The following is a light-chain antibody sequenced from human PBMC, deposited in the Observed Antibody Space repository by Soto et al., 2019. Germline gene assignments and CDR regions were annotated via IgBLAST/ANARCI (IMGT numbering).Light chain of an antibody. Sequence: DIQMTQSPSSLSASVGDRVTITCRASLNINTFLNWYQQKPGKAPKLLIYGSSNLQSGVPSRFSGSRSGTDFTLTISSLQPEDFGTYFCQQSYSTPLTFGPGTKVGIK. CDR2: GSS. CDR1: LNINTF. J-gene: IGKJ3*01. V-gene: IGKV1-39*01. CDR3: QQSYSTPLT.